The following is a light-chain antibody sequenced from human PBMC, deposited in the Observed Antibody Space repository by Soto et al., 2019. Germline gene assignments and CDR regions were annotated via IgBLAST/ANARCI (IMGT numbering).Light chain of an antibody. Sequence: QSALTPPASVSGSPGQSITISCTGTSSDVGGYNYVSWYQQHPGKAPKLMIYDVSNRPSGVSNRFSGSKSGNTASLTISGLQAEDEADYYCSSYTSSSTYVVFGGGTKRTVL. CDR3: SSYTSSSTYVV. J-gene: IGLJ2*01. V-gene: IGLV2-14*01. CDR1: SSDVGGYNY. CDR2: DVS.